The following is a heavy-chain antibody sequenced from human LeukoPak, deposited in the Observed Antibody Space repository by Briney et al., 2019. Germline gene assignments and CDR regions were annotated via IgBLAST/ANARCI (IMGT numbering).Heavy chain of an antibody. J-gene: IGHJ4*02. D-gene: IGHD4-23*01. CDR3: AKDFGYGGKGLFDY. CDR2: ISWNSGII. CDR1: GVTFGDYA. V-gene: IGHV3-9*01. Sequence: GGSLRLSCAASGVTFGDYAMHWIRQAPGKGLEWVSGISWNSGIIGYADSVKGRFTISRDNAENSLYLQMNSLRAEDTALYYCAKDFGYGGKGLFDYWGQGTLVTVSS.